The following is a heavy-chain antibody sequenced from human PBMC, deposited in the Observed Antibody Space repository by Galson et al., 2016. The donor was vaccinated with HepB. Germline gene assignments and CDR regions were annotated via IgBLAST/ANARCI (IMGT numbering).Heavy chain of an antibody. Sequence: ALRLPRPVSWFIFIPNGMHWLRQAPGTRLDWVAVIWNDRSEQYYAHSVTLRFTISRDNSKNTLYLQMNSQRVEDTAVYYCAREGIPVEHSPTPYYMDVWGKGTTVTVSS. CDR1: WFIFIPNG. CDR2: IWNDRSEQ. J-gene: IGHJ6*03. D-gene: IGHD2-2*01. CDR3: AREGIPVEHSPTPYYMDV. V-gene: IGHV3-33*01.